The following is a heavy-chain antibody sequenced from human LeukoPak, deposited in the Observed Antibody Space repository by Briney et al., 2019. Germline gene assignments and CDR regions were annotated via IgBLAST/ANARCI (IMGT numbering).Heavy chain of an antibody. D-gene: IGHD2-2*01. J-gene: IGHJ4*02. V-gene: IGHV1-2*02. CDR1: GYTFTGYY. CDR2: INPNSGGT. Sequence: ASVKVSCKASGYTFTGYYMYWVRQAPGQGLECMGWINPNSGGTNYAQKFQGRVTMTRDTSISTAYMELSRLRSDDTAVYYCASRAYCSSTSCYGLGRPGMRVYYFDYWGQGTLVTVSS. CDR3: ASRAYCSSTSCYGLGRPGMRVYYFDY.